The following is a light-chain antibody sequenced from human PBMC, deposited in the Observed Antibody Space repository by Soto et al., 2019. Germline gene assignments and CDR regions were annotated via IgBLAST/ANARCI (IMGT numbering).Light chain of an antibody. CDR2: DAS. CDR3: QQRSNWSFT. CDR1: QSVSSY. Sequence: EIVLTQSPATLSLSPGERATLSCRASQSVSSYLAWYQQKPGQAPRLLIYDASNRATGIPARFSGSGSWTDFTLTISSLKPEDFGVYYCQQRSNWSFTFGPGTKVDIK. V-gene: IGKV3-11*01. J-gene: IGKJ3*01.